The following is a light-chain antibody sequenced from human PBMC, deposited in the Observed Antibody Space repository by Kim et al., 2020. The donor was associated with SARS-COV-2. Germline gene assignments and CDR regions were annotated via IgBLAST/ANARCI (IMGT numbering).Light chain of an antibody. Sequence: SSALTQDPAVSVALGQTVRITCQGDSLRTYYASWYQQKPGQAPLLVIYGKNNRPSGIPDRFSGSSSGNTASLTVTGAQAVDEADYYCNSRDNSGDHVVFG. CDR1: SLRTYY. CDR2: GKN. CDR3: NSRDNSGDHVV. J-gene: IGLJ2*01. V-gene: IGLV3-19*01.